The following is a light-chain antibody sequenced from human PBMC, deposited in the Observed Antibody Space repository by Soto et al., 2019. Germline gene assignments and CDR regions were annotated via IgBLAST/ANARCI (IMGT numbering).Light chain of an antibody. V-gene: IGKV3-11*01. CDR2: DST. J-gene: IGKJ5*01. Sequence: EIVMTQSPDTLSVYPGERATISCRASQSIHTSLAWYQQKSGKPPRLVIYDSTLRANGVPDRFGGSRSGTEFTLTINSLEPEDLAVYYCQQRNVWPPITVGQGTRLEIK. CDR3: QQRNVWPPIT. CDR1: QSIHTS.